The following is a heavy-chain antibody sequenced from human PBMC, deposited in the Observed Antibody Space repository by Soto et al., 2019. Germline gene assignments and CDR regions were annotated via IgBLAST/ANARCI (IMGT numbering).Heavy chain of an antibody. V-gene: IGHV3-15*01. CDR2: IKSKTDGGTT. D-gene: IGHD3-22*01. J-gene: IGHJ4*02. Sequence: EVQLVETGGGLVKPGGSLRLSCAASGFTFSNAWMSWVRQAPGKGLEWVGRIKSKTDGGTTDYAAPVKGRFTISRDDSKNTLYMQMNILKSEDTVVHYCTTITTAYFYSFDYWGQGTLVTVAS. CDR1: GFTFSNAW. CDR3: TTITTAYFYSFDY.